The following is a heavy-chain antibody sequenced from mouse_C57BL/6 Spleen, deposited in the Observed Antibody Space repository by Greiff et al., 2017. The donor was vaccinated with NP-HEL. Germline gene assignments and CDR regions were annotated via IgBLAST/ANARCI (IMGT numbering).Heavy chain of an antibody. CDR1: GYTFISYW. CDR3: ARSGTAHATLDY. D-gene: IGHD3-2*02. J-gene: IGHJ2*01. Sequence: QVQLQQPGAELVKPGASVKLSCKASGYTFISYWMQWVKQRPGQGLEWIGGIDPSDSYTNYNQKFKGKAKLTVDTSSSTAYMQLSSLTSEDSAVYYCARSGTAHATLDYWGQGTALTVSS. CDR2: IDPSDSYT. V-gene: IGHV1-50*01.